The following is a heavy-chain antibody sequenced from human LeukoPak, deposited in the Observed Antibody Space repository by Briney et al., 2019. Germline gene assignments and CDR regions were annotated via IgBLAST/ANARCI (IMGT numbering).Heavy chain of an antibody. V-gene: IGHV3-30-3*01. CDR3: ARSYCSGGSCYSGPYYYYGMDV. CDR1: GFTLSSYA. CDR2: ISYDGSNK. Sequence: GGSLRLSCAASGFTLSSYAMHWVRQAPGKGLEWVAVISYDGSNKYYADSVKGRFTISRDNSKNTLYLQMNSLRAEDTAVYYCARSYCSGGSCYSGPYYYYGMDVWGQGTTVTVSS. D-gene: IGHD2-15*01. J-gene: IGHJ6*02.